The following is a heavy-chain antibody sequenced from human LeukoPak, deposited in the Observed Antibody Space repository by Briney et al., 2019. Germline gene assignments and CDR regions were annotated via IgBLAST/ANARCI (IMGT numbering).Heavy chain of an antibody. CDR1: GFTYSSYP. CDR2: ISGGGTST. D-gene: IGHD3-3*01. J-gene: IGHJ4*02. CDR3: AAGSYYDFWSGYYNPLDY. Sequence: GGSLRLSCAASGFTYSSYPMSWVRQAPGKGLEWVSSISGGGTSTYYADSVKGRFTISRDNSKNTLYLQMNSLRAEDTAVYYCAAGSYYDFWSGYYNPLDYWGQGTLVTVSS. V-gene: IGHV3-23*01.